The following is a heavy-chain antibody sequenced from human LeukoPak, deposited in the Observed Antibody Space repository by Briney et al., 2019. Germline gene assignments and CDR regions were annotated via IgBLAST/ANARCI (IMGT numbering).Heavy chain of an antibody. D-gene: IGHD4-11*01. CDR3: ARASLVDYPTLDY. Sequence: ASVKVSCKASGYTFTSYDINWVRQATGQGLEWMGWMNPNSGNTGSVQKFQGRVTMTWNTSIDTAYMELASLRSEDTAVYYCARASLVDYPTLDYWGQGTLVTVSS. CDR2: MNPNSGNT. J-gene: IGHJ4*02. CDR1: GYTFTSYD. V-gene: IGHV1-8*01.